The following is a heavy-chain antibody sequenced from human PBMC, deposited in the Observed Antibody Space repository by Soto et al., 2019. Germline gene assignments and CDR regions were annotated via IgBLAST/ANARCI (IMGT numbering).Heavy chain of an antibody. CDR3: TRDLGIVATITLDY. CDR1: GFTFNTYG. J-gene: IGHJ4*02. D-gene: IGHD5-12*01. V-gene: IGHV3-48*02. Sequence: EVRLVESGGGLVQPGRSLRLSCAASGFTFNTYGMNWVRQAPGKGLEWVSDISSASSHIFYADSVRGRFTISRDNAKNSLYLEMNSLRDEDTAVYYCTRDLGIVATITLDYWGQGTLVTVSS. CDR2: ISSASSHI.